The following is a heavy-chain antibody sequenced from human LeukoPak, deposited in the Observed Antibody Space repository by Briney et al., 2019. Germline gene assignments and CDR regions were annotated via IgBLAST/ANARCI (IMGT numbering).Heavy chain of an antibody. CDR2: IYHSGNT. D-gene: IGHD3-9*01. CDR1: GYSLSSGFY. J-gene: IGHJ4*02. V-gene: IGHV4-38-2*02. Sequence: SETLSLTCSVSGYSLSSGFYWAWIRQSPGKGLEWIGNIYHSGNTYQSPSLKSRATMSVDAYKNEFSLRLTSVTAADTAAYYCARAERYVDSLSSSGGLWEYKFDHWGQGTLVTVSS. CDR3: ARAERYVDSLSSSGGLWEYKFDH.